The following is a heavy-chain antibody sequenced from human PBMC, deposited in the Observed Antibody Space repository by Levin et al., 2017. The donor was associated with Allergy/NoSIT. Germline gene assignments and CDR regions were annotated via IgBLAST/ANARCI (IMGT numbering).Heavy chain of an antibody. CDR2: INPNSGGT. Sequence: PGASVKVSCKASGYTFTGYYMHWVRQAPGQGLEWMGWINPNSGGTNYAQKFQGRVTMTRDTSISTAYMELSRLRSDDTAVYYCAREHCSSTSCYRSFDYWGQGTLVTVSS. D-gene: IGHD2-2*01. CDR1: GYTFTGYY. CDR3: AREHCSSTSCYRSFDY. J-gene: IGHJ4*02. V-gene: IGHV1-2*02.